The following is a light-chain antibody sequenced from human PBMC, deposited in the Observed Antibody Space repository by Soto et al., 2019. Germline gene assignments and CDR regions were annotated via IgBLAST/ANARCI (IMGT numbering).Light chain of an antibody. V-gene: IGKV3-20*01. CDR3: QEYDGSPPKYT. CDR1: QRISSSY. J-gene: IGKJ2*01. Sequence: EIVLTQAPGTLSLSPGERATLSCRASQRISSSYLTWYQQKPGHAPGLLIYWASSRATGIPDRFSVSGSGTDLALTISRLEPEDFAVYYCQEYDGSPPKYTSGQGTNLEIK. CDR2: WAS.